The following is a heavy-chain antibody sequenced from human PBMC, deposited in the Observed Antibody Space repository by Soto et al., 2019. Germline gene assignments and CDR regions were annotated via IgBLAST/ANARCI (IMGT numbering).Heavy chain of an antibody. CDR2: ISGSGDST. CDR3: AKIYRPGGPFDP. D-gene: IGHD3-16*01. Sequence: PGGSLRLSCAASGFTFSSYAISWVRQAPGKGLEWVSTISGSGDSTYYADSVKGRFTISRDNSKNTLYLQMNSLRAEDTAVYFCAKIYRPGGPFDPWGKGTLVTVSS. V-gene: IGHV3-23*01. CDR1: GFTFSSYA. J-gene: IGHJ5*02.